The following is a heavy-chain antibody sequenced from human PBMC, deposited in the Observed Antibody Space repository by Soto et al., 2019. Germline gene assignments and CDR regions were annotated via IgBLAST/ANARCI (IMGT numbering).Heavy chain of an antibody. D-gene: IGHD3-3*01. CDR1: GGSISNYH. J-gene: IGHJ4*02. CDR2: IFYTGST. CDR3: ARVAADAYWSGYDDY. V-gene: IGHV4-59*01. Sequence: QEQLQESGPRLVKPSETLSPTCSVSGGSISNYHWSWNRQPPGKGLGWIGYIFYTGSTNYSPSLKSRVTVLLATSKKQFSLKLSSVTAADTAVYYCARVAADAYWSGYDDYWGQGTLVTVSS.